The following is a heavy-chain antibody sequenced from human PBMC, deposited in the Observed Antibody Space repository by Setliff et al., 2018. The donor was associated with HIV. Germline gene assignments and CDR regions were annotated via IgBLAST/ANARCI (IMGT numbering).Heavy chain of an antibody. Sequence: SETLSLTCNVSGVSITSYYWSWIRQSPGKGLEYIGYIYSNGGTNYNPSLKSRVRISVDTSKNQFSLKLSSVTAADTAVYFCARPLTTSYNFWGDAFAIWGPGKMVTVSS. D-gene: IGHD3-3*01. J-gene: IGHJ3*02. CDR2: IYSNGGT. CDR3: ARPLTTSYNFWGDAFAI. CDR1: GVSITSYY. V-gene: IGHV4-59*08.